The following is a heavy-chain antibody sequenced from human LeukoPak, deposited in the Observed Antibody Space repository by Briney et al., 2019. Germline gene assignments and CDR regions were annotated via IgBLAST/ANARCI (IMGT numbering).Heavy chain of an antibody. CDR1: GYTFTSYD. V-gene: IGHV1-8*02. CDR2: MNPNSGKT. CDR3: YSNYGDSFDY. J-gene: IGHJ4*02. Sequence: ASVKVSCKASGYTFTSYDINWVRQATGQGLEWMGWMNPNSGKTGYAQKFQGRVTITRSISISTAYMELSSLRSEDTAVYYCYSNYGDSFDYWGQGTLVTVSS. D-gene: IGHD4-11*01.